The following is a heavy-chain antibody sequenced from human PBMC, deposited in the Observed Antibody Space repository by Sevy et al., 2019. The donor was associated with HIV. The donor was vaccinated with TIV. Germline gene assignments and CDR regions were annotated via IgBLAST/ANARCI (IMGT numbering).Heavy chain of an antibody. D-gene: IGHD3-22*01. CDR2: ISGSGSNT. J-gene: IGHJ4*02. CDR1: GFSFSTYA. CDR3: AKEGRGYNYDSSGYFPS. V-gene: IGHV3-23*01. Sequence: GGSLRLSCAASGFSFSTYAMTWVRQAPGKGLEWVSAISGSGSNTYNADSVKGRFTISRDNSKNTLYLQMNSLRAEDTAVYYCAKEGRGYNYDSSGYFPSWGQGTLVTVSS.